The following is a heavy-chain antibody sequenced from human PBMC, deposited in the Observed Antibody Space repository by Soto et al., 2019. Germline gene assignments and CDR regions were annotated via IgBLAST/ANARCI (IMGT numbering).Heavy chain of an antibody. D-gene: IGHD3-9*01. Sequence: SCPTLVNPPQTLTLTCTLSVFSLITLGFGLGLIRQPPVKALEWLALIYWDDDKRYSPSLKSRLTITKDTSKNQVVLTMTNMDPVDTATYYCAHRYFDWLFRGLGAFDIWGQGTMVTVSS. CDR2: IYWDDDK. J-gene: IGHJ3*02. CDR1: VFSLITLGFG. V-gene: IGHV2-5*02. CDR3: AHRYFDWLFRGLGAFDI.